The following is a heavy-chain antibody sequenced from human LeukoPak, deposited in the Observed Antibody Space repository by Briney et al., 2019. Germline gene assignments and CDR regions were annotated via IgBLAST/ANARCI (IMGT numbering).Heavy chain of an antibody. Sequence: GGSLRLSCAASGFTFGDYYMSWIRQAPGKGLEWVSYISSSSSYTNYADSVKGRFTISRDNAKNSLYLQMNSLRAEDTAVYYCARNRDGYLPFDYWGQGTLVTVSS. CDR2: ISSSSSYT. CDR1: GFTFGDYY. CDR3: ARNRDGYLPFDY. D-gene: IGHD5-24*01. V-gene: IGHV3-11*06. J-gene: IGHJ4*02.